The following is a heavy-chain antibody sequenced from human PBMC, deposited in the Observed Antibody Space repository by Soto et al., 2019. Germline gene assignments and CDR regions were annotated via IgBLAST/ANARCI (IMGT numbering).Heavy chain of an antibody. J-gene: IGHJ6*02. Sequence: PSETLSLTCTVSGGSISSGDYYWRWIRQPPGKGLEWIGYIYYSGSTYYNPSLKSRVTISVDTSKNQFSLKLSSVTAADTAVYYCARDNNNYGLNYYYYGMDVWGQGTTVTVSS. CDR2: IYYSGST. CDR1: GGSISSGDYY. D-gene: IGHD4-17*01. V-gene: IGHV4-30-4*01. CDR3: ARDNNNYGLNYYYYGMDV.